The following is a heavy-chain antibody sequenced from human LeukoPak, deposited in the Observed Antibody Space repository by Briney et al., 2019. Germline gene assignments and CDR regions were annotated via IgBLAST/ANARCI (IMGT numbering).Heavy chain of an antibody. CDR1: GFIFTCYW. V-gene: IGHV5-51*01. D-gene: IGHD5-12*01. CDR3: VSREGRGWPKRFFDY. J-gene: IGHJ4*02. CDR2: IFPGASDT. Sequence: GVSRHISCPGSGFIFTCYWIGWARPGPGNGLERIWIIFPGASDTRYSPSFHRPITISADKSTSTTSLPWSSLQPSAPAVYYCVSREGRGWPKRFFDYWGQGTLVTVSS.